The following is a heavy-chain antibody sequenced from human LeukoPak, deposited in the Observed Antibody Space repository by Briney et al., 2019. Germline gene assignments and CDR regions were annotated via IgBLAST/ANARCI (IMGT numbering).Heavy chain of an antibody. CDR2: IYYSGST. V-gene: IGHV4-59*01. D-gene: IGHD3-10*01. Sequence: SETLSLTCTVSGGSISSYYWTWIRQPPGKGLEWIGYIYYSGSTNYNSSLKSRVIISVDTSKNQFSLKLSSVTAADTAVYFCARAPMGGIGVDYWGQGTLVTVSS. CDR3: ARAPMGGIGVDY. J-gene: IGHJ4*02. CDR1: GGSISSYY.